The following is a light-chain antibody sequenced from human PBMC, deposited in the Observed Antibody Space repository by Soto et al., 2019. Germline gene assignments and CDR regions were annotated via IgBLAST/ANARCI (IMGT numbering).Light chain of an antibody. CDR1: SSDVGGYNF. CDR2: EVS. CDR3: SSYTTSSTVV. V-gene: IGLV2-14*03. Sequence: QSVLTQPASVFGSPGQSITISCTGTSSDVGGYNFVSCYQQHPGKAPKLMIYEVSNRPSGVSNRFSGSKSGNTASLTIPGLQPEDEADYYCSSYTTSSTVVFGTGTKVTVL. J-gene: IGLJ1*01.